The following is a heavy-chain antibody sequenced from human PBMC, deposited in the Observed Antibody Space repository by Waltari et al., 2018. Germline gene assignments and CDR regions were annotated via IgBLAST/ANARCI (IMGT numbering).Heavy chain of an antibody. Sequence: EVQLLESGGGLVQPGGSLRLSCAASGFTFSSYAMSWVRQAPGKGLEWVSAISGSGCSTYYADSVKGRFTISRDNSKNTLYLQMNSLRAEDTAVYYCAKDHYYDSSGYYYFDYWGQGTLVTVSS. D-gene: IGHD3-22*01. CDR2: ISGSGCST. CDR1: GFTFSSYA. V-gene: IGHV3-23*01. J-gene: IGHJ4*02. CDR3: AKDHYYDSSGYYYFDY.